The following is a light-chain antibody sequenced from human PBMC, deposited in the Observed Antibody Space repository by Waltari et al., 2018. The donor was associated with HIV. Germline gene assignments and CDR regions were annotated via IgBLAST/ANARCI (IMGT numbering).Light chain of an antibody. CDR2: RNH. CDR1: RSHIGTNN. CDR3: SVWDDNVTVF. J-gene: IGLJ2*01. V-gene: IGLV1-44*01. Sequence: QSVLRQPPSASGTPGQRVTISCSGSRSHIGTNNVNGYQQLPGTAPKHLIQRNHHQAPGVPDRFSGSRSGSSAALVSSGLPSADEALYFCSVWDDNVTVFFGGGPKLSVL.